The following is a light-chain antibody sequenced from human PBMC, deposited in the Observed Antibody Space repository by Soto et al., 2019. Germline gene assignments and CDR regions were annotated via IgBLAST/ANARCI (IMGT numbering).Light chain of an antibody. CDR1: SSNVGAGYD. CDR3: QSYDSSLSVHVV. V-gene: IGLV1-40*01. CDR2: GNS. J-gene: IGLJ2*01. Sequence: QSVLTQPPSVSGAPGQRVSISSTGSSSNVGAGYDVHWYQQLPGTAPKLLIYGNSNRPSGVPDRFSGSKSGTSASLAITGLQAEDEADYYCQSYDSSLSVHVVFGGGTKVTVL.